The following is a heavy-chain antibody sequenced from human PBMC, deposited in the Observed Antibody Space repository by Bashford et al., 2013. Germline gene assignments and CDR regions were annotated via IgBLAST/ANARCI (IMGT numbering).Heavy chain of an antibody. CDR3: AREGVPAASEYYYYYMDV. CDR1: GFTFDDYA. CDR2: ISWNSGSI. V-gene: IGHV3-9*01. J-gene: IGHJ6*03. D-gene: IGHD2-2*01. Sequence: SGGPVRLSCAASGFTFDDYAMHWVRQAPGKGLEWVSGISWNSGSIGYADSVKGRFTISRDNAENSLYLQMNSLRAEDTAVYYCAREGVPAASEYYYYYMDVWGKGTTVTVSS.